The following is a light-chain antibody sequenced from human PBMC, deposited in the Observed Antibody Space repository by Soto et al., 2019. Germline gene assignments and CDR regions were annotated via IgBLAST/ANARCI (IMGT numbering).Light chain of an antibody. CDR1: QSVSSSY. J-gene: IGKJ1*01. Sequence: EIVLTQSPGTLSLSPGERATLSCRASQSVSSSYLAWYQQKPGQAPRLLIYGASNRATGIPDRFSGSGSGTDFSLSISRLGPEDVAVYYCQQYGSSPGTFGQGTKVEI. CDR2: GAS. V-gene: IGKV3-20*01. CDR3: QQYGSSPGT.